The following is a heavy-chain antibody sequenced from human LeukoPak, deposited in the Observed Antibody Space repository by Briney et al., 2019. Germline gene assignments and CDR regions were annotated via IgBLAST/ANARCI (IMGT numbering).Heavy chain of an antibody. D-gene: IGHD2-15*01. Sequence: SETLSLTCAVSGGSISSHNWWSWVRQPPGRGLEWIGEIYHSGSTNYNPPLKGRVTISVDKSKNQFSLKLNSVTAADTAVYYCAPLGYCSGDDCHRPYWGQGALVTVSS. CDR2: IYHSGST. CDR3: APLGYCSGDDCHRPY. V-gene: IGHV4-4*02. J-gene: IGHJ4*02. CDR1: GGSISSHNW.